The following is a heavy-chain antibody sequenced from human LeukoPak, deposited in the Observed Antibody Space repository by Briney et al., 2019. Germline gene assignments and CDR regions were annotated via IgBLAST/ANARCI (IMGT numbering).Heavy chain of an antibody. D-gene: IGHD2-2*01. Sequence: PSETLSLTCTVSGGSISSSSFYWVWIREPPGKGLEWIGYIYYSGSTYYNPSLKSRVTISVDTSKNQFSLKLSSVTAADTAVYYCARDGVVQSNEGFDYWGQGTLVTASS. J-gene: IGHJ4*02. CDR3: ARDGVVQSNEGFDY. V-gene: IGHV4-39*07. CDR2: IYYSGST. CDR1: GGSISSSSFY.